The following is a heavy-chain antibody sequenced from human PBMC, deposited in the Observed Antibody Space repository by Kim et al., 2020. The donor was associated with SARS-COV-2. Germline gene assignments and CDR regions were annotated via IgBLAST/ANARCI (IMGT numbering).Heavy chain of an antibody. CDR1: GFTFSAYA. D-gene: IGHD3-22*01. CDR3: VTHFGRSGSEFQH. J-gene: IGHJ1*01. Sequence: GGSLRLSCAVSGFTFSAYAMSWVRQAPGKGLERVSGISGSDSSTYNADPVKGRFITSRDNSKNTLHFLMISLRADDTAVFYCVTHFGRSGSEFQHWGQGT. V-gene: IGHV3-23*01. CDR2: ISGSDSST.